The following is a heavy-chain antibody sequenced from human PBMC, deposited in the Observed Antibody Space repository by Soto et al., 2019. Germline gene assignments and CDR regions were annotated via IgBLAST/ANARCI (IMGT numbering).Heavy chain of an antibody. CDR3: ARDLHKNYYYYMDV. CDR1: GYTFTIYA. V-gene: IGHV1-3*01. CDR2: INAGNGNT. Sequence: ASVKVSCKASGYTFTIYAIHWVRQAPGQRLEWMGWINAGNGNTKYSQKFQGRVTITRDTSASTAYMELSSLRSEDTAVYYCARDLHKNYYYYMDVWGKGTTVTVSS. J-gene: IGHJ6*03.